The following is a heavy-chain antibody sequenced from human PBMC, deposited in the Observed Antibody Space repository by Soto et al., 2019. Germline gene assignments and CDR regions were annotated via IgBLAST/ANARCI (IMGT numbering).Heavy chain of an antibody. J-gene: IGHJ2*01. V-gene: IGHV3-74*01. Sequence: EVQLVESGGGLVQPGGSLRRSCAASGFSFSSYWMHWVIQAPGKGLVWFSRIKTDGRIITYADSVKGRFTISRDNAKNTLYLQMNSLRAEDTAVYYCARVRQGAWYFYLWGRGTLVSVSS. CDR1: GFSFSSYW. D-gene: IGHD3-16*01. CDR3: ARVRQGAWYFYL. CDR2: IKTDGRII.